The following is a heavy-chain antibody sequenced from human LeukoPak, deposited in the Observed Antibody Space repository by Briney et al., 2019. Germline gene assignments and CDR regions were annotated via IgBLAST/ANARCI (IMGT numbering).Heavy chain of an antibody. V-gene: IGHV3-74*01. J-gene: IGHJ4*02. Sequence: GGSLRLSCAASGFTFSSYWMHWVRHAPGEGLVWVSRINSDESDTSYADSVKGRFTISRDNAKNTLYLQMNSLRAEDTAVYYCARSCAGDCYAYDYWGQGTLVTVSS. CDR3: ARSCAGDCYAYDY. CDR1: GFTFSSYW. D-gene: IGHD2-21*02. CDR2: INSDESDT.